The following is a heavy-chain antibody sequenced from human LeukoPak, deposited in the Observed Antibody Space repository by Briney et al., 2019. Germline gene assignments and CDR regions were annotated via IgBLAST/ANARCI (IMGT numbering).Heavy chain of an antibody. D-gene: IGHD5-18*01. CDR2: IYYSGSS. V-gene: IGHV4-39*01. J-gene: IGHJ4*02. CDR3: ARYVDTAMVAYFDY. CDR1: GGSISSSSSY. Sequence: SETLSLTCSVSGGSISSSSSYWGWIRQPPGKGLEWIGSIYYSGSSFDNPALKSRVTISVDTSKNQFSLKLSSVTAADTAVYYCARYVDTAMVAYFDYWGQGTLVTVSS.